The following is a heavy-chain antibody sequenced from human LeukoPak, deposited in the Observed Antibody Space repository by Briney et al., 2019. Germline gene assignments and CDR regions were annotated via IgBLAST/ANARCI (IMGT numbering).Heavy chain of an antibody. CDR1: GFTFSSYW. V-gene: IGHV3-7*01. D-gene: IGHD3-10*01. CDR3: ARDTYYGSAHYGMDV. CDR2: IKQDGSEK. Sequence: GGALILSCAASGFTFSSYWMSWVRQAPGKGLEGVANIKQDGSEKYYVDSVKGRFTSSRDNAKNSLYLQMNSLRAEDTAVYYCARDTYYGSAHYGMDVWGQGTTVTVSS. J-gene: IGHJ6*02.